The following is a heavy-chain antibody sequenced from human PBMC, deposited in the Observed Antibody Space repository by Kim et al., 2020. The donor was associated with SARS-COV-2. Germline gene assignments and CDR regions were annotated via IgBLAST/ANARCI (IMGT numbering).Heavy chain of an antibody. CDR3: ARGPIAAAGTGDY. CDR1: GFTFSSYS. D-gene: IGHD6-13*01. V-gene: IGHV3-21*01. CDR2: ISSSSYI. Sequence: GGSLRLSCAASGFTFSSYSMNWVRQAPGKGLEWVSSISSSSYIYYADSVKGRFTISRDNAKNSLYLQMNSLRAEDTAVYYCARGPIAAAGTGDYWGQGTLVTVSS. J-gene: IGHJ4*02.